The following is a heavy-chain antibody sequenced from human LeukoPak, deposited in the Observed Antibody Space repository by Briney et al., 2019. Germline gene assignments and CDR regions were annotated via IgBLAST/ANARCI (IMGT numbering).Heavy chain of an antibody. D-gene: IGHD2-2*01. CDR2: ISGSGGST. V-gene: IGHV3-23*01. CDR3: AKKAPQDCSSTSCYAAEYFQH. Sequence: SGGSLRLSCAASGFTFSSYGMSWVRQAPGKGLEWVSAISGSGGSTYYADSVKGRFTISRDNAKNTLYLRMNSLRVEDTAVYYCAKKAPQDCSSTSCYAAEYFQHWGQGTLVTVSS. J-gene: IGHJ1*01. CDR1: GFTFSSYG.